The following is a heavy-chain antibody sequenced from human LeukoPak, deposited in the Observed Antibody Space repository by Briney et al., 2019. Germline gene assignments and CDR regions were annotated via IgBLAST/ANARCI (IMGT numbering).Heavy chain of an antibody. CDR1: GFTFSSYW. Sequence: GGSLRLSCAASGFTFSSYWMSWVRQAPGKGLEWVANIKQDGSEKYYVDSVKGRFTISRDNAKNSLYLQMNSLRAEDTAVYYCAREIRYCSGGSCYSSGAFGYWGQGTLVTVSS. CDR2: IKQDGSEK. V-gene: IGHV3-7*01. J-gene: IGHJ4*02. D-gene: IGHD2-15*01. CDR3: AREIRYCSGGSCYSSGAFGY.